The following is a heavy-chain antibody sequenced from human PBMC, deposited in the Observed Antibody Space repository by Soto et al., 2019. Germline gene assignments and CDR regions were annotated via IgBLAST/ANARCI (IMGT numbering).Heavy chain of an antibody. D-gene: IGHD6-13*01. Sequence: SETLSLTCTVSVDSITSYYWSWIRQPAGKGLEWIGRIDASGNTNYNPSLNSRVTMSIDTSKKQFSLKLTSVTAADTAIYYCARYSNNWFQTEGMDVWGQGTTVTVSS. CDR3: ARYSNNWFQTEGMDV. CDR1: VDSITSYY. V-gene: IGHV4-4*07. CDR2: IDASGNT. J-gene: IGHJ6*02.